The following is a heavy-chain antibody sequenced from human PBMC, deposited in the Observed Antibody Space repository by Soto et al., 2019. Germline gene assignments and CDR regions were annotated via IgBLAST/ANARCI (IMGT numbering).Heavy chain of an antibody. J-gene: IGHJ4*02. D-gene: IGHD3-9*01. Sequence: SETLSLTCAVYGGSFSGYYWTWIRQPPGTRMEWIGEINHCGSSNYNPSLKSRVTISVDTSKNQFSLYLQMNSLRAEDTALYFCAKAQGGYHFLTGWDYGGLGTLVTVS. CDR2: INHCGSS. CDR3: AKAQGGYHFLTGWDY. V-gene: IGHV4-34*01. CDR1: GGSFSGYY.